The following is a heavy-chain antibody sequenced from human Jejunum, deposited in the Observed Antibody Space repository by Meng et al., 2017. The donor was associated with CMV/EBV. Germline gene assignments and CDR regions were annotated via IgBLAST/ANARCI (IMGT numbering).Heavy chain of an antibody. J-gene: IGHJ4*02. CDR3: VRSPLSVARDFYFDH. Sequence: FDFISPAMPWVRQAPGKGLEWMAVVSYDGTNTYHADSILGRFTVSRDNNRNTVSLQMKRVTSDDTGLYYCVRSPLSVARDFYFDHWGQGAQVTVSS. D-gene: IGHD5/OR15-5a*01. V-gene: IGHV3-30*04. CDR1: FDFISPA. CDR2: VSYDGTNT.